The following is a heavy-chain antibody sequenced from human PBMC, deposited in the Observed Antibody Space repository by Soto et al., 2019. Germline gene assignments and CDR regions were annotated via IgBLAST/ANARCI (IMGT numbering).Heavy chain of an antibody. Sequence: EVQLLESGGGLVQPGGSLRLSCAVSGFTFTAHAMSWVRQTPGKGQEWVSSISGSGGTTYYADSVRGRFTISRDNSKNTVYLQMDSLRAEDTAAYYCASLGFGRRRYYDYGMDVWGQGTTVTVSS. J-gene: IGHJ6*02. CDR3: ASLGFGRRRYYDYGMDV. D-gene: IGHD3-10*01. V-gene: IGHV3-23*01. CDR1: GFTFTAHA. CDR2: ISGSGGTT.